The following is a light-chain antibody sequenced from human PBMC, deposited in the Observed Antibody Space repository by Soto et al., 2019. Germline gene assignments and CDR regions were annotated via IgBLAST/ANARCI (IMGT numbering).Light chain of an antibody. Sequence: RMTQSPSSLSASTGDRVTITCRASQGISSYLAWYQQKPGKAPKLLIYAASTLQSGVPSRFSGSGSGTDFTLTISCLQSEDFATYYCQQYYSYPPLTFGGGTKVDIK. CDR3: QQYYSYPPLT. V-gene: IGKV1-8*01. CDR2: AAS. J-gene: IGKJ4*01. CDR1: QGISSY.